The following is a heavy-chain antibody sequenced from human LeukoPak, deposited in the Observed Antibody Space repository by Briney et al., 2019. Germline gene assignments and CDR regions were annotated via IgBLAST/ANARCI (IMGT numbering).Heavy chain of an antibody. Sequence: SETLSLTCTVSGDSISSNSYYWVWIRQPPGKGLEWIGSINYSGNTYYSSSLRSRVTISVDTSRNQFSLKLSSVTAADTAVYSCARLLTISSDGNYFDHWGQGTLVTVSS. CDR2: INYSGNT. CDR1: GDSISSNSYY. J-gene: IGHJ4*02. D-gene: IGHD3-3*02. V-gene: IGHV4-39*01. CDR3: ARLLTISSDGNYFDH.